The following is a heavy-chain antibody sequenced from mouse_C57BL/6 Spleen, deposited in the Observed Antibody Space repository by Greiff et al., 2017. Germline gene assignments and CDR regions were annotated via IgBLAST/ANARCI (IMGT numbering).Heavy chain of an antibody. V-gene: IGHV1-52*01. Sequence: QVQLQQPGAELVRPGSSVKLSCKASGYTFTSYWMHWVKQRPIQGLEWIGNIDPSDSGTHYNQKFKDKATLTVDKSSSTAYMQLSSLTSETSAVYYGARAYAYDFYWYFDVWGTGTTVTVSS. D-gene: IGHD2-2*01. CDR2: IDPSDSGT. J-gene: IGHJ1*03. CDR3: ARAYAYDFYWYFDV. CDR1: GYTFTSYW.